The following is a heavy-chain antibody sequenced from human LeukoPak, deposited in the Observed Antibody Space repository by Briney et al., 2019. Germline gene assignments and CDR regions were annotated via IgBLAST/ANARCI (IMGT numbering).Heavy chain of an antibody. J-gene: IGHJ4*02. CDR2: ISWDGGST. Sequence: GGSLRLSCAASGFTFDDYAMHWVRQAPGKGLEWVSLISWDGGSTYYADSVKGRFTISRDNSKNSLYLQMNSLRAEDTALYYCAKGEGDGNYGHFDYWGQGTLVTVSS. CDR3: AKGEGDGNYGHFDY. CDR1: GFTFDDYA. D-gene: IGHD4-17*01. V-gene: IGHV3-43D*03.